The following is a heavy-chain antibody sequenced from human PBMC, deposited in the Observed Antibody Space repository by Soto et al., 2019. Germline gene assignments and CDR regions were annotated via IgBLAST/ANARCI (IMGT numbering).Heavy chain of an antibody. CDR2: INHSGRV. J-gene: IGHJ5*01. D-gene: IGHD3-22*01. V-gene: IGHV4-34*01. Sequence: SETLSLTCAVYGGSFSGHSWTWIRQSPGKGLEWIGDINHSGRVNYSPSLKSRVTISLDTSKNQSSLTLSAVTAADTAMYYCSTRAYDTNGYYRFDPWGQGTLVTVSS. CDR1: GGSFSGHS. CDR3: STRAYDTNGYYRFDP.